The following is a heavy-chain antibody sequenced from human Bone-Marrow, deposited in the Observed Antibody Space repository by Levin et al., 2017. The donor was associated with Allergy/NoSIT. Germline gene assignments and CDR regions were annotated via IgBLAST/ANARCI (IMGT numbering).Heavy chain of an antibody. D-gene: IGHD3-9*01. V-gene: IGHV4-34*01. J-gene: IGHJ4*02. CDR1: FLSFCDSX. CDR3: ARGFGYFDTLSQSYYFDQ. CDR2: INHNANT. Sequence: SQTLSLTCSVHFLSFCDSXCSWXXXXXXXGLEWIGEINHNANTNYNPSLKSRVTISLDTSKNEFSLRLKSVTAADTAVFFCARGFGYFDTLSQSYYFDQWGQGTLVTVSS.